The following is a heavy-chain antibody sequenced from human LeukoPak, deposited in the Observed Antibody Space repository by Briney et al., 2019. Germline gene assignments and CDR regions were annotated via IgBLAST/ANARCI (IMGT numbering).Heavy chain of an antibody. CDR3: QGVPLGYSSGWTSDYSYMDV. Sequence: SETLSLTCAVYGGSFTTFWWSWIRQAPGKGREWNGEINQRGSTNYNPSLKSRVTISLDTPNSQFSLSLSFLTAADTAMYYCQGVPLGYSSGWTSDYSYMDVWGKGTPVTVS. CDR1: GGSFTTFW. J-gene: IGHJ6*03. D-gene: IGHD6-19*01. CDR2: INQRGST. V-gene: IGHV4-34*01.